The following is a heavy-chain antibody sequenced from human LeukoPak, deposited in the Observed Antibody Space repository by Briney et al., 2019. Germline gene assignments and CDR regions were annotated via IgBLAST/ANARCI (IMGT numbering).Heavy chain of an antibody. J-gene: IGHJ4*02. V-gene: IGHV1-2*06. Sequence: ASVKVSCKASGYTFTGYYMHWVRQAPGQGLELMGRFNPNSGGTNYAQKFQGRVTMTRDTSISTAYMELGRLRSDDTAVYYRARDGSSGGSPLQFTPDYWGQGTLVTVSS. CDR2: FNPNSGGT. D-gene: IGHD2-15*01. CDR3: ARDGSSGGSPLQFTPDY. CDR1: GYTFTGYY.